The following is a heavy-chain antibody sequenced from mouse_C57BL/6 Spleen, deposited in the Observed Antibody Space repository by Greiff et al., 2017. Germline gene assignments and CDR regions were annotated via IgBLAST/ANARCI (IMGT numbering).Heavy chain of an antibody. CDR3: ARYGTGTSFDY. CDR2: ISYDGSN. D-gene: IGHD4-1*01. V-gene: IGHV3-6*01. CDR1: GYSITSGYY. J-gene: IGHJ2*01. Sequence: VQLQQSGPGLVKPSQSLSLTCSVTGYSITSGYYWNWIRQLPGNKLEWMGYISYDGSNNYNPSLKNRISITRNTSKNQFFLKLNSVTTEDTATYYGARYGTGTSFDYWGQGTTLTVAS.